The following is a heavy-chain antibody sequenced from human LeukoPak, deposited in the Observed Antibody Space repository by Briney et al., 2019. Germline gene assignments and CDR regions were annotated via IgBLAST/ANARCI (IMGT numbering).Heavy chain of an antibody. V-gene: IGHV1-69*02. CDR1: GGTFSSYT. CDR3: AINSRGGVIIYPPDY. CDR2: IIPILGIA. D-gene: IGHD3-16*02. Sequence: SVKVSCKASGGTFSSYTISWVRQAPGQRLEWMGRIIPILGIANYAQKFQGRVTITADKSTSTAYMELSSLRSEDTAVYYCAINSRGGVIIYPPDYWGQGTLVTVS. J-gene: IGHJ4*02.